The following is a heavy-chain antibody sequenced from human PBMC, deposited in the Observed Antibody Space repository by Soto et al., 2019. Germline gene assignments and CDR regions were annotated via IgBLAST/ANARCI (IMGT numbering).Heavy chain of an antibody. CDR3: ARESISFEYDWYDP. CDR2: IYYSGST. Sequence: PSETLSLTCTVSGGSISSGGYYWSWIRQHPGKGLEWIGYIYYSGSTYYNPSLKSRVIISVDTSKNQFSLKLSSVTAADTAVYYCARESISFEYDWYDPWGQGTLVTVSS. J-gene: IGHJ5*02. V-gene: IGHV4-31*03. D-gene: IGHD3-9*01. CDR1: GGSISSGGYY.